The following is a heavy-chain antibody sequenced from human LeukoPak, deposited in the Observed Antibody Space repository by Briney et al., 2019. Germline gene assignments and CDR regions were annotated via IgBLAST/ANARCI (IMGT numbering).Heavy chain of an antibody. Sequence: GGSLRLSCAASGFTFSSYAMSWVRQAPGKGLEWVSLISGSGASTYYADSVKGRFTISRDISKNTLFVQMNSLRVEDTAVYYCTKAEGRLLEWSYYYMDVWGKGTTVTVSS. J-gene: IGHJ6*03. V-gene: IGHV3-23*01. CDR2: ISGSGAST. CDR1: GFTFSSYA. CDR3: TKAEGRLLEWSYYYMDV. D-gene: IGHD3-3*01.